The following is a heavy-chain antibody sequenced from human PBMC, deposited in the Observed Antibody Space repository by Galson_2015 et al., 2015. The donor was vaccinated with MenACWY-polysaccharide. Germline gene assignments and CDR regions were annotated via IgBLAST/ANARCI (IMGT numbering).Heavy chain of an antibody. CDR3: ARVRYCSSTSCYTHYYYYGMDV. CDR2: INHSGST. D-gene: IGHD2-2*02. J-gene: IGHJ6*02. CDR1: GGSFSGYY. Sequence: ETLSLTCAVYGGSFSGYYWSWIRQPPGKGLEWIGEINHSGSTNYNPSLKSRVTISVDTSKNQFSLKLSSVTAADTAVYYCARVRYCSSTSCYTHYYYYGMDVWGQGTTVTVSS. V-gene: IGHV4-34*01.